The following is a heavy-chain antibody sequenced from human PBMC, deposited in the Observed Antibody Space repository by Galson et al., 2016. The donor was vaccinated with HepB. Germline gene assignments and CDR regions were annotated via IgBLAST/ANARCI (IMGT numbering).Heavy chain of an antibody. Sequence: FCAASGFTVSNNYMSWVRQAPGKGLEWVSLIYSGGTTSYASSVRGRFTISRDNSKNTLYLQMNSLRAEDTAVYYCGRDVGPWGQGTLVTVSS. D-gene: IGHD1-26*01. J-gene: IGHJ5*02. V-gene: IGHV3-53*01. CDR2: IYSGGTT. CDR3: GRDVGP. CDR1: GFTVSNNY.